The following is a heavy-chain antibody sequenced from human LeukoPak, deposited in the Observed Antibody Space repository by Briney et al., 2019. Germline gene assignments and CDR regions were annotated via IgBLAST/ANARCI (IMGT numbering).Heavy chain of an antibody. V-gene: IGHV3-23*01. CDR2: ISGSGGST. D-gene: IGHD3-9*01. J-gene: IGHJ4*02. Sequence: GGSLRLSCAASGFTFSSYAMSWVRQAPGKGLEWVSAISGSGGSTYYADSVKGRFTISRDNSKNTLYLQMNSLSAEATAVYYCAKETVYYDILPGFDYWGQGTLVTVSS. CDR3: AKETVYYDILPGFDY. CDR1: GFTFSSYA.